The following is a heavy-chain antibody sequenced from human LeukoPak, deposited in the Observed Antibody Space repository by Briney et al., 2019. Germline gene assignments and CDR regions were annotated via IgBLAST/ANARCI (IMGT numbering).Heavy chain of an antibody. CDR2: IYYSGST. J-gene: IGHJ4*02. V-gene: IGHV4-31*03. CDR3: ARRGVTQKYFDY. D-gene: IGHD3-10*01. Sequence: TSQTLSLTCTVSGGSISSGGYYWSWIRQHPGKGLEWIGYIYYSGSTYYNPSLKSRVTISVDTSKNQFSLKLSSVTAADTAVYYCARRGVTQKYFDYWGQGTLVTVSS. CDR1: GGSISSGGYY.